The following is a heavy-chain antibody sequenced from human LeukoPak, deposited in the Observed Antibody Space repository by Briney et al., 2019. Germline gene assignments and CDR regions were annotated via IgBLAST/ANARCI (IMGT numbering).Heavy chain of an antibody. CDR2: ISHDGSNK. Sequence: GGSLRLFCAASGFTFSSYAMHWVRQAPGKGLEWVAVISHDGSNKYYADSVKGRFTISRDNSKNTLYLQMNSLRAEDTAVYYCARDRVAFDIWGQGTMVTVSS. CDR1: GFTFSSYA. V-gene: IGHV3-30*04. J-gene: IGHJ3*02. CDR3: ARDRVAFDI.